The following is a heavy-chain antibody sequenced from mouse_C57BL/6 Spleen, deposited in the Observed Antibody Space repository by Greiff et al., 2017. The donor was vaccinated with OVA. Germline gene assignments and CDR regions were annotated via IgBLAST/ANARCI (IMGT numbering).Heavy chain of an antibody. CDR3: ARSFTTVVPHYFDY. CDR1: GYTFTDYY. D-gene: IGHD1-1*01. Sequence: EVQLQQSGPELVKPGASVKISCKASGYTFTDYYMNWVKQSHGKSLEWIGDINPNNGGTSYNQKFKGKATLTVDKSSSTAYMELRSLTSEDSAVYYCARSFTTVVPHYFDYWGQGTTLTVSS. V-gene: IGHV1-26*01. CDR2: INPNNGGT. J-gene: IGHJ2*01.